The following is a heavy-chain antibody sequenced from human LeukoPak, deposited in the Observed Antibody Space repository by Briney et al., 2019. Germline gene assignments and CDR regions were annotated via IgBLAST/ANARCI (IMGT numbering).Heavy chain of an antibody. V-gene: IGHV3-33*06. D-gene: IGHD2-2*01. J-gene: IGHJ6*02. CDR2: IWYDGSNK. CDR3: ANDPMLVPAASAYYYYGMDV. CDR1: GFTFCSYG. Sequence: GRSLRLSCAASGFTFCSYGMHWVRQAPGKGLEGVAVIWYDGSNKYYADSVKGRFTISRDNSKNTLYLQMNNLRAEEMAAYYCANDPMLVPAASAYYYYGMDVWGQGTTVTVSS.